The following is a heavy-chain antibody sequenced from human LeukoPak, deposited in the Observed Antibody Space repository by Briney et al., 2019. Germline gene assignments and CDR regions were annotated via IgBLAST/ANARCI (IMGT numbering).Heavy chain of an antibody. CDR1: GGSISSGGYY. V-gene: IGHV4-31*03. CDR2: IYYRGST. D-gene: IGHD2-8*01. Sequence: SETLSLTCTVSGGSISSGGYYWSWIRQHPGKGLEWIGYIYYRGSTYYNPSLKSRVTISVDTSKNQFSLKLSSVTAADKAVYYCARELGYCTNGVCYTSTHFDYWGQGTLVTVSS. CDR3: ARELGYCTNGVCYTSTHFDY. J-gene: IGHJ4*02.